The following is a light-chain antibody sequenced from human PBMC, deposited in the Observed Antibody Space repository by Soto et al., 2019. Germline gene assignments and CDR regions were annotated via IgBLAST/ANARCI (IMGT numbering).Light chain of an antibody. Sequence: EIVMTQSPATLSVSPGERATLSCRASQSVSSNLAWNQQKPGQAPRLLIYGASTRATGIPARFSGSGSGTGFTLTISSLQSEDFAVYYCQQYNNWPPWTFGQGTKVEIK. CDR3: QQYNNWPPWT. J-gene: IGKJ1*01. CDR1: QSVSSN. CDR2: GAS. V-gene: IGKV3-15*01.